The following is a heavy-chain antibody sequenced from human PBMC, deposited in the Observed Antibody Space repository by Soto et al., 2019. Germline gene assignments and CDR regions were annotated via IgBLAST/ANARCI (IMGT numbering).Heavy chain of an antibody. Sequence: QVHLGQSGAEVKKPGASVKVSCKGSGYAFTTYGITWVRQAPGQGLEWMGWISAHNGNTKYAQKLQGRVTVTRDTSTSPAYMELRSQRSDDTAGYYCARGKYGDYWGQGALVTVSS. D-gene: IGHD2-2*01. CDR1: GYAFTTYG. J-gene: IGHJ4*02. CDR3: ARGKYGDY. V-gene: IGHV1-18*01. CDR2: ISAHNGNT.